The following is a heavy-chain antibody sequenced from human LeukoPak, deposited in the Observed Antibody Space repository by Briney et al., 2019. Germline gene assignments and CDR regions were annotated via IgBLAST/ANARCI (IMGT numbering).Heavy chain of an antibody. CDR2: INPHSGAT. CDR3: ARDLRGVYAPYSGYELNY. Sequence: GASVMVSCKASGYSFTVSYIHWARQGPGQGLERIRGINPHSGATNYAQKFLGRVTISRDTSISTAYMELGRLRSDDSAEYYCARDLRGVYAPYSGYELNYSGQGTLVTVSS. CDR1: GYSFTVSY. D-gene: IGHD5-12*01. V-gene: IGHV1-2*02. J-gene: IGHJ4*02.